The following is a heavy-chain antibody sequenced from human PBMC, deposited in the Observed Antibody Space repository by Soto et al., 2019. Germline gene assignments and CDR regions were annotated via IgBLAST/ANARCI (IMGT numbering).Heavy chain of an antibody. CDR1: GDSISSGGYY. CDR2: IYYSGST. CDR3: ARSPHFDGYNDY. D-gene: IGHD3-9*01. Sequence: QVQLQESGPGLVKPSQTLSPTCTVSGDSISSGGYYWSWIRQHPGKGLEWIAHIYYSGSTYYNPSLKSRVTISVDTSKTTSSLELSYVTEADTAVYYCARSPHFDGYNDYWGQGTLVTVSS. V-gene: IGHV4-31*03. J-gene: IGHJ4*02.